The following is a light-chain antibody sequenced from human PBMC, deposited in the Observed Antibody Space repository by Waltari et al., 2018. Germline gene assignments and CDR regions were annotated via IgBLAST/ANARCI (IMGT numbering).Light chain of an antibody. CDR1: SSDVGRYTY. CDR3: CSYTDTKNLV. J-gene: IGLJ2*01. Sequence: QSALTQPRSVSGSPGQSITISCTGTSSDVGRYTYVSWYQHHPGKAPKLLIYDVSNRPSGVPDRFSASKSGDTASLAISGLQAEDEADYYCCSYTDTKNLVFGGGTKLTVL. V-gene: IGLV2-11*01. CDR2: DVS.